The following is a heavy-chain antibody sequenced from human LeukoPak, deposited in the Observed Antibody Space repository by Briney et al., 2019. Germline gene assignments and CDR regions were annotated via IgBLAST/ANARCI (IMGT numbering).Heavy chain of an antibody. D-gene: IGHD3-9*01. V-gene: IGHV3-21*01. CDR2: ISSSSYI. J-gene: IGHJ4*02. Sequence: GGSLRLSCAASGFTFSSYSMNWVRQAPGKGLEWVSSISSSSYIYYADSVKGRFTISRDNAKNSLYLQMNSLRAEDTAVYYCARDSLRYFDWLFHAPDYWGQGTLVTVSS. CDR3: ARDSLRYFDWLFHAPDY. CDR1: GFTFSSYS.